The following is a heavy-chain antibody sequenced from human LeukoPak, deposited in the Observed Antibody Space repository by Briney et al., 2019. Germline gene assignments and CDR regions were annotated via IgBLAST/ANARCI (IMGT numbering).Heavy chain of an antibody. CDR1: GFTFSSYA. CDR3: AKGSSLVDY. V-gene: IGHV3-23*01. J-gene: IGHJ4*02. CDR2: ITDSGGST. D-gene: IGHD6-6*01. Sequence: GGSLRLSCAASGFTFSSYAMSWVRQAPGKGLEWVSTITDSGGSTYFADSVKGRFTISRDNSKNTLYLQMNSLRAEDTAVYYCAKGSSLVDYWGQGTLVTVSS.